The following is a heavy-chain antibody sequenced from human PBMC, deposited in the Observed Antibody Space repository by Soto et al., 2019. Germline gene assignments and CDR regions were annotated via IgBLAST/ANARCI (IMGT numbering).Heavy chain of an antibody. J-gene: IGHJ4*02. CDR1: GFTFSSYA. Sequence: GGSLRLSCAASGFTFSSYAMHWVRQAPGKGLEGVAVISYDGSNKYYADSVKGRFTISRDNSKNTLYLQMNSLRAEDTAVYYCARDIGPSSGPPYYFAYWGQGTLVTVSS. D-gene: IGHD6-19*01. CDR2: ISYDGSNK. CDR3: ARDIGPSSGPPYYFAY. V-gene: IGHV3-30-3*01.